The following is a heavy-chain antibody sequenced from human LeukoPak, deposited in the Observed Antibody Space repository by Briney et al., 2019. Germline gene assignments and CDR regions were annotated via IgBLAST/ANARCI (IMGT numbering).Heavy chain of an antibody. CDR1: VGTFTSYA. D-gene: IGHD1-26*01. V-gene: IGHV1-69*15. Sequence: ASVKVSCKTSVGTFTSYAITWVRQAPGQGLEWMGKIIPISGTTNYAQKFQDRVTFTGDESTSIAYMELSSLRSEDTALYYCARKLRLGGNWFDPWGQGTLVTVSS. CDR3: ARKLRLGGNWFDP. CDR2: IIPISGTT. J-gene: IGHJ5*02.